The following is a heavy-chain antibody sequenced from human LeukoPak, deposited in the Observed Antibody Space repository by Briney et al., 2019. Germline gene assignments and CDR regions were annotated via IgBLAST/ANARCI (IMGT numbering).Heavy chain of an antibody. Sequence: RASVKVSCKASGYTFTGYYMHWVRQAPGHGLEWMGWINPKTLGTNYAQKFRGRVTMTRDTSITTVYMELSSLRSDDTAVYYCARDSLSDDSRGYYDFWGQGTLVTVST. CDR2: INPKTLGT. V-gene: IGHV1-2*02. D-gene: IGHD3-22*01. CDR1: GYTFTGYY. CDR3: ARDSLSDDSRGYYDF. J-gene: IGHJ4*02.